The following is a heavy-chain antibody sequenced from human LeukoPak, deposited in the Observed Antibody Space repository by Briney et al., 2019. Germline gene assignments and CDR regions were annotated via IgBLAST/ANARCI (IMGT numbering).Heavy chain of an antibody. D-gene: IGHD6-19*01. Sequence: QSGGSLRLSCAASGFTFSSYWMYWVRQAPGKGLVWVSGINMDGFSISYADSVKGRFTISRDNAKNTLYLQMNSLRAEDTAVYYCARDFAGYSSGLKRGLFDYWGQGTLVTVSS. CDR2: INMDGFSI. CDR3: ARDFAGYSSGLKRGLFDY. J-gene: IGHJ4*02. CDR1: GFTFSSYW. V-gene: IGHV3-74*01.